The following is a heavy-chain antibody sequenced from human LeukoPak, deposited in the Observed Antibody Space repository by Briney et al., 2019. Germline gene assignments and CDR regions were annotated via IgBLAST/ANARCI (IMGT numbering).Heavy chain of an antibody. CDR3: ASFSQRSRWELQSPAEYFQH. CDR1: GGSISSYY. Sequence: PSETLSLTCTVSGGSISSYYWSWIRQPPGNGLEWIGYIYYSGSTNYNPSLKSRVTISVDTSKNQFSLKLSSLTAAAPAVYYCASFSQRSRWELQSPAEYFQHWGQGTLVTVSS. D-gene: IGHD1-26*01. V-gene: IGHV4-59*08. CDR2: IYYSGST. J-gene: IGHJ1*01.